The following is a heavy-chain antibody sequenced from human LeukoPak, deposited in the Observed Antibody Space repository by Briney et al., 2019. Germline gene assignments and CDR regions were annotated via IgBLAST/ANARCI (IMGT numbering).Heavy chain of an antibody. J-gene: IGHJ6*03. CDR1: GFSFSSSW. Sequence: GGSLRLSCAASGFSFSSSWMHWVRQAPGKGLVWVSRINSDGSTTTYADSVKGRFTISRDNAMNTLYLQMNSLRAEDTAVYYCARDRRLWNMDVWGTGTTVTISS. CDR3: ARDRRLWNMDV. D-gene: IGHD4/OR15-4a*01. V-gene: IGHV3-74*01. CDR2: INSDGSTT.